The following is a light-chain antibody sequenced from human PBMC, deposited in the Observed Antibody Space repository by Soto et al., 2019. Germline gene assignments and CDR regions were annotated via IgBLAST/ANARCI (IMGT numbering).Light chain of an antibody. CDR3: PQYGSSPRT. CDR1: QSVSSNY. CDR2: GAS. Sequence: YPNTRCASRGERDTLSCRASQSVSSNYLAWYQQKPGQAPRPLIYGASSRATGIPDRFSGSGSGTDFTLTISRLEPEDFAVYYCPQYGSSPRTFGQGTKVDIK. V-gene: IGKV3-20*01. J-gene: IGKJ1*01.